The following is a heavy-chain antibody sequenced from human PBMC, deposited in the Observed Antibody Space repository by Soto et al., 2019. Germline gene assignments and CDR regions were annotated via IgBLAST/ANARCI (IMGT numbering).Heavy chain of an antibody. CDR2: IIPILGIA. CDR3: ARTNTYGDQTDFDY. CDR1: GGTFSSYT. V-gene: IGHV1-69*02. Sequence: QVQLVQSGAEVKKPGSSVKVSCKASGGTFSSYTISWVRQAPGQGLEWMGRIIPILGIANYAQEFQGRATITADKSKSTAYMELSSLRSEDTAVYYCARTNTYGDQTDFDYCGQGTLVTVSS. J-gene: IGHJ4*02. D-gene: IGHD4-17*01.